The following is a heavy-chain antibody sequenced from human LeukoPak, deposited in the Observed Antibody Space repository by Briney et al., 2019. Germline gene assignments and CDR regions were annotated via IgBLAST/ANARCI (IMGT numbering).Heavy chain of an antibody. D-gene: IGHD3-3*01. CDR3: AKWYYDFWSGYER. CDR1: GGSFSGYY. V-gene: IGHV4-34*01. Sequence: PSETLSLTCAVYGGSFSGYYWSWIRQPPGKGLEWIGEINHSGSTNYNPSLKSRVTISVDTSKNQFSLKLSSVTAADTAVYYCAKWYYDFWSGYERWGQGTLDTVSS. J-gene: IGHJ4*02. CDR2: INHSGST.